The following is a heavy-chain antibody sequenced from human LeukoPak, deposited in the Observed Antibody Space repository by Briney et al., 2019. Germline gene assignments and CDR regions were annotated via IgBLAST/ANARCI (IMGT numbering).Heavy chain of an antibody. D-gene: IGHD6-13*01. V-gene: IGHV1-46*01. CDR3: ARGDKIAAAGNTGFDY. CDR2: INPSGGST. J-gene: IGHJ4*02. Sequence: ASVKVSCKASGYTFTSYYMHWVRQAPGQGLEWMGIINPSGGSTSYAQKFQGRVTMTRDTSTSTVYMELSSLRSEDTAVYYCARGDKIAAAGNTGFDYWGQGTLVTVSS. CDR1: GYTFTSYY.